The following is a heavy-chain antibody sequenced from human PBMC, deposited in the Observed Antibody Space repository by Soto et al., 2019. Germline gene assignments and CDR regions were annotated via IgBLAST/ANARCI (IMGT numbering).Heavy chain of an antibody. CDR2: ISGSGGST. CDR1: GFTFTTYA. V-gene: IGHV3-23*01. Sequence: GGSLRLSWAASGFTFTTYAMSWVRQAPGKGLEWVSAISGSGGSTYYADSVKGRFTISRDNSKNTLYLQMNSLRAEDTAVYYCAICSSTSCPTFDYWGQGTLVTVSS. J-gene: IGHJ4*02. CDR3: AICSSTSCPTFDY. D-gene: IGHD2-2*01.